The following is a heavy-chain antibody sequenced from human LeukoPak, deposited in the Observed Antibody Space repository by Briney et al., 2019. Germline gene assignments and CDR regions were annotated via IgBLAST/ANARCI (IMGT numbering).Heavy chain of an antibody. CDR3: TRATYYYDSSGYSGSRY. V-gene: IGHV1-2*04. J-gene: IGHJ4*02. CDR2: INPNSGGT. Sequence: ASVKVSCKASGYTFTGYYMHWVRQAPGQGLEWMGWINPNSGGTNYAQKFQGWVTMTRDTSISTAYMELSRLRSDDTAVYYCTRATYYYDSSGYSGSRYWGQGTLVTVSS. D-gene: IGHD3-22*01. CDR1: GYTFTGYY.